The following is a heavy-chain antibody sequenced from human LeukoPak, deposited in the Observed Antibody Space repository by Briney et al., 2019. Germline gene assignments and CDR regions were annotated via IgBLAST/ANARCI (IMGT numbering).Heavy chain of an antibody. Sequence: GGSLRLSCAASGFTFSSYSMNWVRQAPGKGLEWVGRIRSKANSYATAYAASVEGRLTISRDDSKNTAYLQMNSLKTEDTAVYYCTRYSSSGLDYWGQGTLVTVSS. CDR2: IRSKANSYAT. V-gene: IGHV3-73*01. J-gene: IGHJ4*02. CDR3: TRYSSSGLDY. CDR1: GFTFSSYS. D-gene: IGHD6-13*01.